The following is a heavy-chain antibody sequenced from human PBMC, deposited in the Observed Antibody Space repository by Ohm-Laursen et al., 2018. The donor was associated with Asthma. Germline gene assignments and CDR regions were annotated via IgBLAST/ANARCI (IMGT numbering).Heavy chain of an antibody. CDR3: ARDGGYGGIEYYYYGMDV. CDR2: ISYDGSNK. CDR1: GFTFSSNA. J-gene: IGHJ6*02. D-gene: IGHD4-23*01. V-gene: IGHV3-30-3*01. Sequence: SLRLSCAAPGFTFSSNAMHWVRQAPGKGLEWVAVISYDGSNKYYADSVKGRFTISRDNSKNTLYLQMNSLRAEDTAVYYCARDGGYGGIEYYYYGMDVWGQGTTVTVSS.